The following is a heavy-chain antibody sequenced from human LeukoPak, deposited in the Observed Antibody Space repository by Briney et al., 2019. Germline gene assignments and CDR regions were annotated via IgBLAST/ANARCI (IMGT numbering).Heavy chain of an antibody. V-gene: IGHV3-48*02. Sequence: GGSLRLSCAASGFTFSSYSTNWVRQAPGKGLEWVSYISSSSSTIYYADSVKGRFTISRDNAKNSLYLQMNSLRDEDTAVYYCARVSLVHGGNCDVWGQGTMVTVSS. CDR3: ARVSLVHGGNCDV. CDR1: GFTFSSYS. CDR2: ISSSSSTI. J-gene: IGHJ3*01. D-gene: IGHD4-23*01.